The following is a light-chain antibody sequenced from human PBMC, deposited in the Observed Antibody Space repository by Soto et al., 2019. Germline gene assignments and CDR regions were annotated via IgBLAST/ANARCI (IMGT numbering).Light chain of an antibody. CDR1: NSNIGGGYD. CDR2: GNT. V-gene: IGLV1-40*01. J-gene: IGLJ2*01. Sequence: QSVLTQPPSVSGAPGQRVTISCAGSNSNIGGGYDVHWYQQLPGTAPKLLIYGNTKRPSRVPDRFSASKSGTSASLAITWLPAEDEADYYCQSNDISLRVPVFGGGTKLTV. CDR3: QSNDISLRVPV.